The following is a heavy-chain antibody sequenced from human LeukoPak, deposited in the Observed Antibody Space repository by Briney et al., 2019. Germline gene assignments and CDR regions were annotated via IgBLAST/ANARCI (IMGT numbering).Heavy chain of an antibody. CDR1: GFTFSGSA. CDR3: ARAPERLGTYFDY. Sequence: GGSLRLSCAASGFTFSGSAMHWVRQASGRGLEWVGHIRTKANNYATSYPASVNGRFTISRGDSKNTAYLQMNSLKTADTAVYYCARAPERLGTYFDYWGQGTLVTVSS. J-gene: IGHJ4*02. V-gene: IGHV3-73*01. D-gene: IGHD1-14*01. CDR2: IRTKANNYAT.